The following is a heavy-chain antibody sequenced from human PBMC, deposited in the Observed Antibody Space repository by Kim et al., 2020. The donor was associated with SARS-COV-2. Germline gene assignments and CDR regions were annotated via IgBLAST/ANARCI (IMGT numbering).Heavy chain of an antibody. CDR1: VITFSSYA. CDR3: ANLQGAGGSGYAGY. Sequence: GGSLRLSCASSVITFSSYAMSWVRQAPGKGLEWVSAISCSGGNTYYADAVQGRFTIPRANSKNTLYMQMNSLRAEDTAVYYCANLQGAGGSGYAGYWGQG. J-gene: IGHJ4*02. D-gene: IGHD5-12*01. V-gene: IGHV3-23*01. CDR2: ISCSGGNT.